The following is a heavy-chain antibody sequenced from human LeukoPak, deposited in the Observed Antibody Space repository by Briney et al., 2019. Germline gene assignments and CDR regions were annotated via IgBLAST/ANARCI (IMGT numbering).Heavy chain of an antibody. J-gene: IGHJ4*02. V-gene: IGHV3-74*01. CDR1: GFTFSSYW. Sequence: PGGSLRLSCAASGFTFSSYWMHWVRQAPGKGLVWVSRINSDGSSTSYADSVKGRFTISRDNSKNTLYLQMNSLRAEDTAVYYCARAEKQWELPVHYWGQGTLVTVSS. CDR2: INSDGSST. D-gene: IGHD1-26*01. CDR3: ARAEKQWELPVHY.